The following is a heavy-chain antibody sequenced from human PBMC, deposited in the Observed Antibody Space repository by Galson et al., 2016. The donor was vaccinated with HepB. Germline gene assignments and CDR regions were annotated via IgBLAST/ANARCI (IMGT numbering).Heavy chain of an antibody. V-gene: IGHV4-39*01. J-gene: IGHJ6*02. D-gene: IGHD2-15*01. Sequence: ETLSLTCTVSGGSISSDTNYWGWIRQPPGKGLEWIGNNYYSGSTNYNPSLESRVTISVDMPKNRFSLKLSFVTAADTAVYYRARHRSGAYRDLYYGMDVWGQGTTVTVSS. CDR3: ARHRSGAYRDLYYGMDV. CDR2: NYYSGST. CDR1: GGSISSDTNY.